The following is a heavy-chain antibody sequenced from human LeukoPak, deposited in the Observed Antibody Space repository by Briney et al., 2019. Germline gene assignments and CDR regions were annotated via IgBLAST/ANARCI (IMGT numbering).Heavy chain of an antibody. V-gene: IGHV4-31*03. CDR2: IYYTGST. J-gene: IGHJ3*02. CDR3: ARRLNAFDI. Sequence: ASQTLSLTCTVSGGSINSATYYWSSIRQHPGKGLEWIGYIYYTGSTFYNPSLKSRVTMSVDTSKNQFSLRLNSVTAADTAVYYCARRLNAFDIWGQGTLVTVSS. CDR1: GGSINSATYY. D-gene: IGHD6-25*01.